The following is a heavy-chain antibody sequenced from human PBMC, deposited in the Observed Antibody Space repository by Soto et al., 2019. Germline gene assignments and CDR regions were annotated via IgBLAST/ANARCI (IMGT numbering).Heavy chain of an antibody. CDR3: ARAEWLPKTPQGYYYYYGMDV. D-gene: IGHD3-3*01. Sequence: SETLSLTCTVSGGSISSYYRSWIRQPPGKGLEWIGYIYYSGSTNYNPSLKSRVTISVDTSKNQFSLKLSSVTAADTAVYYCARAEWLPKTPQGYYYYYGMDVWGQGTTVTVSS. CDR1: GGSISSYY. J-gene: IGHJ6*02. V-gene: IGHV4-59*01. CDR2: IYYSGST.